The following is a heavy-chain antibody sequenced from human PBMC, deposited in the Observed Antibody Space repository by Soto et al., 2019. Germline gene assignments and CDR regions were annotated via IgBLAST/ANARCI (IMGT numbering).Heavy chain of an antibody. CDR2: IYYSGST. V-gene: IGHV4-59*01. Sequence: ASETLSLTCTVSGGSISSYYWSWIRQPPGKGLEWIGYIYYSGSTNYNPSLKSRVTISVDTSKNQFSLKLSSVTAADTAVYYCARDQYSRYSSSWYYFDYWGQGTLVTVSS. J-gene: IGHJ4*02. CDR1: GGSISSYY. CDR3: ARDQYSRYSSSWYYFDY. D-gene: IGHD6-13*01.